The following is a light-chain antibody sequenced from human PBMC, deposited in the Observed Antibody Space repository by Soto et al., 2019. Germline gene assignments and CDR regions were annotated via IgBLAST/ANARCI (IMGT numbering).Light chain of an antibody. Sequence: QSALTQPASVSGSPGQSITISCSGTSSDVGSYNLVSWYQQPPGEAPKLIIYEVIKRPSGVSNRFSGSKSGNTASLTISGLQAEDEADYYCCSYAGSSTFVVFGGGTKLTVL. V-gene: IGLV2-23*02. CDR3: CSYAGSSTFVV. J-gene: IGLJ2*01. CDR2: EVI. CDR1: SSDVGSYNL.